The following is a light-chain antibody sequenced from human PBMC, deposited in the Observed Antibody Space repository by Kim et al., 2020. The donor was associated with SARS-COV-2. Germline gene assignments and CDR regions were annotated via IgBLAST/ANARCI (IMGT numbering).Light chain of an antibody. CDR2: SSS. V-gene: IGLV1-44*01. J-gene: IGLJ2*01. Sequence: GRTVTISCSGGSSNIGSSAVDWYQQHPGTAPKHLIYSSSQRPSGVPDRFSGSKSGTSVSLAISGLQSGDEADYYCASWDDTLNAVLFGGGTKLTVL. CDR1: SSNIGSSA. CDR3: ASWDDTLNAVL.